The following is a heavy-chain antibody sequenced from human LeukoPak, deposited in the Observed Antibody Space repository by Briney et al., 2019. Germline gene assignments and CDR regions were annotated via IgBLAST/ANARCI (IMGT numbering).Heavy chain of an antibody. D-gene: IGHD6-19*01. Sequence: GGSLRLSCGASGFTFSSFGMHWVRQAPGKGLEWVAFIRFDGSNKYYADSVKGRFTISRDNSKNTLYLQMNSLRAEDTAVYYCAKEISSGWYNWFDPWGQETLVTVSS. V-gene: IGHV3-30*02. CDR2: IRFDGSNK. J-gene: IGHJ5*02. CDR1: GFTFSSFG. CDR3: AKEISSGWYNWFDP.